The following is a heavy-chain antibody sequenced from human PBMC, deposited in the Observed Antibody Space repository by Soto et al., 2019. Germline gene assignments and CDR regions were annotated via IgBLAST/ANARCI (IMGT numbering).Heavy chain of an antibody. CDR1: GGSVSSGSYY. CDR2: IYYSGST. V-gene: IGHV4-61*01. J-gene: IGHJ4*02. D-gene: IGHD3-10*01. Sequence: SETLSLTCTVSGGSVSSGSYYWSWIRQPPGKGLEWIGYIYYSGSTNYNPSLKSRVTISVDTSKNQFSLKLSSVTAADTAVYYCARASGDFFTTKMVRSFDYWGQGTLVTVSS. CDR3: ARASGDFFTTKMVRSFDY.